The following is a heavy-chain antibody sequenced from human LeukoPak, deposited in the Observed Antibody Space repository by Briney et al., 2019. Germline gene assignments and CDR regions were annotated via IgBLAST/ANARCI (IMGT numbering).Heavy chain of an antibody. CDR1: GGSISSSSYY. V-gene: IGHV4-39*01. Sequence: KASETLSLTCTVSGGSISSSSYYWGWIRQPPGKGLEWIGSIYHSGSTYYHPTLKSRVTISVDTAKNQFSLKLGSVTAADTAVYFCARPTSYYGDYMWWGQGALVTVSS. CDR2: IYHSGST. D-gene: IGHD4-17*01. J-gene: IGHJ4*02. CDR3: ARPTSYYGDYMW.